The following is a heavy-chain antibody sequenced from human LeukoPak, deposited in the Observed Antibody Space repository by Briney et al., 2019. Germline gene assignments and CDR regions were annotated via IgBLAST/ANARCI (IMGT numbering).Heavy chain of an antibody. V-gene: IGHV3-74*01. Sequence: GGSLRLSCAASGFTLSSYWMHWVRQAPGKGLVWVSRIGTDGSTTSYADSVKGRFTISRDNAKDSLYLQMNSLRAEDTAVYHCARVIAARPARRTYYYMDVWGKGTTVTVSS. J-gene: IGHJ6*03. CDR3: ARVIAARPARRTYYYMDV. CDR1: GFTLSSYW. CDR2: IGTDGSTT. D-gene: IGHD6-6*01.